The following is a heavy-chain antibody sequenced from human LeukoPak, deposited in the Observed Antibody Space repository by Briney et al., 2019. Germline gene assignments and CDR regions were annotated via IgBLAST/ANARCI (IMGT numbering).Heavy chain of an antibody. CDR3: ARDQGDILTGRDY. CDR2: ISSSSSYI. D-gene: IGHD3-9*01. J-gene: IGHJ4*02. V-gene: IGHV3-21*01. Sequence: PGGSLRLSCAASGFTFSSYSMNWVRQAPGKGLEWVSSISSSSSYIYYADSVKGRFTISRDNAKNSLYLQMNSLRAEDTAVYYCARDQGDILTGRDYWGQGTLVTVSS. CDR1: GFTFSSYS.